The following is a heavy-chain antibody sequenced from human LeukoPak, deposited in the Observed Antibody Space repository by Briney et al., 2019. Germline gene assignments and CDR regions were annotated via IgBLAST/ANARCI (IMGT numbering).Heavy chain of an antibody. Sequence: PSETLSLTCTVSGGSVSSGSYYWSWIRQPPGKGLEWIGYIYYSGSTYYNPSLKSRVTISVDTSKNQFSLKLSSVTAADTAVYYCARIGGGLLHPTSWGQGTLVTVSS. D-gene: IGHD2-21*02. V-gene: IGHV4-61*01. CDR2: IYYSGST. CDR3: ARIGGGLLHPTS. CDR1: GGSVSSGSYY. J-gene: IGHJ5*02.